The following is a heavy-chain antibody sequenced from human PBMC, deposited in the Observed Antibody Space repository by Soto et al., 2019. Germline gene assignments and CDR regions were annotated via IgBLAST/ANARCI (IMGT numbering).Heavy chain of an antibody. Sequence: QITLKESGPPLVKPTQTLTLTCTFSGFSLSTSGVSVDWIRQPPGKALEWLALVYWDDDKRYSPSLKSRLTITKDPSKNQVVLTMTNMDPVDTATYYCAFRPELGKGVGNWGQGTLVTVSS. D-gene: IGHD7-27*01. CDR3: AFRPELGKGVGN. CDR2: VYWDDDK. J-gene: IGHJ4*02. CDR1: GFSLSTSGVS. V-gene: IGHV2-5*02.